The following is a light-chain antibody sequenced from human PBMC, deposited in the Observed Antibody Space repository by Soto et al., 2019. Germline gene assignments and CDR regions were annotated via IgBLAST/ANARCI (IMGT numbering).Light chain of an antibody. CDR2: DVS. Sequence: QSALTQPASVSGSPGQSIAVSCSGTSSDIGAYIHVSWYQQHPGKAPKLMIYDVSNRPSGVSDRFSGSKYGNTASLTISGLQAEDEGDYYCTSYTTSGTYVFGAGTKVPV. J-gene: IGLJ1*01. CDR3: TSYTTSGTYV. V-gene: IGLV2-14*03. CDR1: SSDIGAYIH.